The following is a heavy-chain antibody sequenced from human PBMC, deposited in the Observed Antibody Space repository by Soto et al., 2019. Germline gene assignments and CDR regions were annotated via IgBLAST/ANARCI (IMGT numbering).Heavy chain of an antibody. V-gene: IGHV4-59*01. CDR3: ARERRVYGSGTGYYYYGMDV. D-gene: IGHD3-10*01. CDR2: IYYSGST. Sequence: SETLSLTCTVSGGSISSYYWSWIRQPPGKGLEWIGYIYYSGSTNYNPSLKSRVTISVDTSKNQFSLKLSSVTAADTAVYYCARERRVYGSGTGYYYYGMDVWGQGTTVTVS. J-gene: IGHJ6*02. CDR1: GGSISSYY.